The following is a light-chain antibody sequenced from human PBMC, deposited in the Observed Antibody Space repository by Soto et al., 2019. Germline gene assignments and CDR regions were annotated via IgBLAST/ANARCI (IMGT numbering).Light chain of an antibody. CDR2: GAS. V-gene: IGKV3-15*01. CDR3: QQYNNWWT. Sequence: VMTQSPATLSVSPGERVTLSCRASQSINSNLAWYQQRPGQAPRLLIYGASTRATGIPARFSGSGSGTEFTLTISSLQSEDFAVYYCQQYNNWWTFGQGTKVDIK. CDR1: QSINSN. J-gene: IGKJ1*01.